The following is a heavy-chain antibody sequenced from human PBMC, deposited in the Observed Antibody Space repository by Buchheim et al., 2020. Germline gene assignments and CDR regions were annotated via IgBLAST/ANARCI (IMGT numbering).Heavy chain of an antibody. D-gene: IGHD2-15*01. V-gene: IGHV3-7*01. CDR2: IKEDGSDK. CDR3: ARDFWWLWDY. CDR1: GFTFSTYW. J-gene: IGHJ4*02. Sequence: EVQLVESGGGLVQPGGSLRLSCAASGFTFSTYWMSWVRQAPGKGLEWVANIKEDGSDKYYVDSVKGRFTVSTDNAKNYLYLQLNSLRSEDTAVYYCARDFWWLWDYWGQGTL.